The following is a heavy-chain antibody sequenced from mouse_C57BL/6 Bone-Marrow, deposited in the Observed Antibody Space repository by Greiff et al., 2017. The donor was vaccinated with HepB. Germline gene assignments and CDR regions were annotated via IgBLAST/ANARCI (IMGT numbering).Heavy chain of an antibody. D-gene: IGHD2-4*01. J-gene: IGHJ3*01. V-gene: IGHV5-6*01. Sequence: EVQRVESGGDLVKPGGSLKLSCAASGFTFSSYGMSWVRQTPDKRLEWVATISSGGSYTYYPDSVKGRLTISRDNAKNTLYLQMSSLKSEDTAMYYCARHDYGAWFAYWGQGTLVTVSA. CDR1: GFTFSSYG. CDR3: ARHDYGAWFAY. CDR2: ISSGGSYT.